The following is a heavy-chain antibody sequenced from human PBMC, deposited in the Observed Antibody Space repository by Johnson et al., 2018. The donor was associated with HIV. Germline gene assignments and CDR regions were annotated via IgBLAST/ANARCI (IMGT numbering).Heavy chain of an antibody. Sequence: LVESGGGLVQPGGSLRLSCAASGFTFRSYAMSWVRQAPGKGLEWVSAISGSGGSTYYADSVKGRFTISRDNSKNTLYLQMNSLRAEDTAVYYCARGGSSGYYIFRAFDIWGQGTMVTVSS. J-gene: IGHJ3*02. CDR3: ARGGSSGYYIFRAFDI. D-gene: IGHD3-22*01. CDR1: GFTFRSYA. CDR2: ISGSGGST. V-gene: IGHV3-23*04.